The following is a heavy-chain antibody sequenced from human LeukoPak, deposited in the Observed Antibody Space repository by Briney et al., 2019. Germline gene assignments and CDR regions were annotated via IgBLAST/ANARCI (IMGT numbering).Heavy chain of an antibody. J-gene: IGHJ3*02. D-gene: IGHD3-3*01. V-gene: IGHV1-69*05. CDR3: ARQGGITIFGVAQPGGAFDI. Sequence: SVKVSCKASGGTFRSYGISWVRQAPGQGLEWMGGIIPIFGTANYAQKFQGRVTITTDESTSTAYMELSSLRSEDTAVYYCARQGGITIFGVAQPGGAFDIWGQGTMVTVSS. CDR2: IIPIFGTA. CDR1: GGTFRSYG.